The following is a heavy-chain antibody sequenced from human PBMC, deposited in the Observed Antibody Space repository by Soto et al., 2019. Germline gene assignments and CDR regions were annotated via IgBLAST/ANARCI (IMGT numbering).Heavy chain of an antibody. J-gene: IGHJ4*02. D-gene: IGHD3-10*01. CDR2: IYYSGST. CDR1: GGSISSGGYY. Sequence: TSETLSLTCTVSGGSISSGGYYWSWIRQQPGKGLEWIGYIYYSGSTYYNPSLKSRVTISVDTSKNQFSLKLSSVTAADTAVYYCARGPGTMAKIDYWGQGTLVTVSS. CDR3: ARGPGTMAKIDY. V-gene: IGHV4-31*03.